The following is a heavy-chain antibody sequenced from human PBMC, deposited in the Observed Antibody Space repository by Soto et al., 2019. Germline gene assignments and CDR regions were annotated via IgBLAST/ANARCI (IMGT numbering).Heavy chain of an antibody. CDR1: GFTFSSYE. CDR2: ISSSGSTI. J-gene: IGHJ6*02. D-gene: IGHD2-2*01. Sequence: EVQLVESGGGLVQPGGSLRLSCAASGFTFSSYEMNWVRQAPGKGLEWVSYISSSGSTIYYADSVKGRFTISRDNAKNSLDLQMNSLRAEDTAVYYCARDFKIVVVPAAISYYYGMDVWGQGTTVTVSS. CDR3: ARDFKIVVVPAAISYYYGMDV. V-gene: IGHV3-48*03.